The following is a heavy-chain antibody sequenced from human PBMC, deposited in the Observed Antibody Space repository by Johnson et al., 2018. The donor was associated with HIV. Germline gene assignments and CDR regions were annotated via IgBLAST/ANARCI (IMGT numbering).Heavy chain of an antibody. J-gene: IGHJ3*02. CDR3: ARGIRGVVVTAYDAFDI. V-gene: IGHV3-30-3*01. CDR2: ISYDGSIK. CDR1: GFTFSSYA. Sequence: QVQLVESGGGVVQPGRSLRLSCAASGFTFSSYAMHWVRQAPGKGLEWVAVISYDGSIKNYADSVKGRFTISRDNFKNTLYLQMNSLRAEDTAVYYCARGIRGVVVTAYDAFDIWGQGTMVTVSS. D-gene: IGHD2-21*02.